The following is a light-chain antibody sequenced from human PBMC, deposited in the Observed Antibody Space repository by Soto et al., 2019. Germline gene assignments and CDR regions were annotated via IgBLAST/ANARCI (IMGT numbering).Light chain of an antibody. V-gene: IGKV3-20*01. CDR3: QQYMSSVT. CDR2: GAS. J-gene: IGKJ1*01. Sequence: EIVLTQSPGSLYLSPGERATLSCRASQSVDSTFFAWYQKKPGQAPRLLIYGASKRATGVPDRFSGSGSGTDFTLTISRLEPEDFAVYYCQQYMSSVTFGQGTKVEI. CDR1: QSVDSTF.